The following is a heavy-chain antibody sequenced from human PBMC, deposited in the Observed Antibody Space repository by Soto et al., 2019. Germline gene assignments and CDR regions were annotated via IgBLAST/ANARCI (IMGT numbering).Heavy chain of an antibody. D-gene: IGHD2-15*01. J-gene: IGHJ4*02. CDR3: GKVLVGATAHTASDS. CDR1: GGSIYRSGYY. Sequence: SETLSLTCTVSGGSIYRSGYYWGWIRQPPGRGLEWIGNIDYNGVTYSNPSLKSRVTISRDTSKNQFSLKLTSVTAADTALYYCGKVLVGATAHTASDSWGPGTLLTVSS. V-gene: IGHV4-39*01. CDR2: IDYNGVT.